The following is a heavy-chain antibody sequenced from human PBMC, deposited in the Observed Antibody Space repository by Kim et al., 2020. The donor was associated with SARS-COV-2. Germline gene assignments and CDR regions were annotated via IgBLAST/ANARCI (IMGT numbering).Heavy chain of an antibody. Sequence: YNPSLQSRVTISVKTSKNQFSLKLSSVTAADTAVYYCARAHIVMGGFFDYWGQGTLVTVSS. V-gene: IGHV4-59*01. CDR3: ARAHIVMGGFFDY. D-gene: IGHD2-21*01. J-gene: IGHJ4*02.